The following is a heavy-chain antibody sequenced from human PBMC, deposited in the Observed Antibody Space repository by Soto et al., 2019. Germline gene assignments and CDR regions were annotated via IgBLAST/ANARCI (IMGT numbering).Heavy chain of an antibody. V-gene: IGHV3-72*01. J-gene: IGHJ6*02. CDR3: AMLGGWSGGSTDMDV. CDR1: GLIFSDYH. Sequence: EVQLVEAGGGLVQPGGSLRLSCAASGLIFSDYHMDWVRQAPGKGLEWVGRIRRKANSYTTEYAASVKGRFTISRDESMKTMYLQMNSLKTEDTDVYYCAMLGGWSGGSTDMDVWGHGTKVTVSS. CDR2: IRRKANSYTT. D-gene: IGHD3-10*02.